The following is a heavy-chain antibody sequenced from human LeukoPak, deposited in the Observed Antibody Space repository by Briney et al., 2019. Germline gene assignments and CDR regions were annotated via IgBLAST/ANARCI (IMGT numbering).Heavy chain of an antibody. CDR2: ISSSSSYI. CDR1: GFTFNRCW. Sequence: PGGPLRLSLVSSGFTFNRCWMNGVRQPPGKGLEWVSSISSSSSYIYYADSVKGRFTISRDNAKDSLYLQMNSLRAEDTAVYYCARELWFDYWGQGTLVTVSS. D-gene: IGHD5-18*01. V-gene: IGHV3-21*01. J-gene: IGHJ4*02. CDR3: ARELWFDY.